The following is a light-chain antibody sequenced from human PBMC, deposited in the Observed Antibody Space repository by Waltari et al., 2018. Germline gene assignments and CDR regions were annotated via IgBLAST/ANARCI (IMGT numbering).Light chain of an antibody. V-gene: IGLV3-27*01. Sequence: SYELTQPSSVSVSPGQTARITCSGDVLAKRYTRWFQQKPGQAPVLVIYKDSERPSGLPERFSGSSSGTTVTLTIGGAQVEDEADYYCYSVDDNKRVFGGGTKLTVL. CDR2: KDS. CDR3: YSVDDNKRV. J-gene: IGLJ2*01. CDR1: VLAKRY.